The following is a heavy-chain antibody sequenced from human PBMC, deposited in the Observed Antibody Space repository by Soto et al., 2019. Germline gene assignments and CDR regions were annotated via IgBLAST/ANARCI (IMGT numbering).Heavy chain of an antibody. V-gene: IGHV4-59*01. Sequence: SETLSLTCTVSGGSISSYYWSWIRQPPGKGLEWIGYIYYSGSTNYNPSLKSRVTISVDTSKNQFSLKLSSVTAADTAVYYCAREYSSPSNNWFDPWGQGTLVTVSS. CDR1: GGSISSYY. J-gene: IGHJ5*02. CDR3: AREYSSPSNNWFDP. D-gene: IGHD6-6*01. CDR2: IYYSGST.